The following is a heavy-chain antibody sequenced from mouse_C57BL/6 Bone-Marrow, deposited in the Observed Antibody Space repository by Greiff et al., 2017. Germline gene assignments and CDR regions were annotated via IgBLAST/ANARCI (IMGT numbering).Heavy chain of an antibody. D-gene: IGHD1-3*01. Sequence: VQLQQSGAELVRPGASVKLSCKASGYTFTDYYINWVKQRPGQGLEWIARIYPGSGNTYYNEKFKGKATLTAEKSSSTAYMQLSSLTSEDSAVYCCAAGKEAWFAYWGQGTLVTVSA. CDR3: AAGKEAWFAY. V-gene: IGHV1-76*01. CDR1: GYTFTDYY. CDR2: IYPGSGNT. J-gene: IGHJ3*01.